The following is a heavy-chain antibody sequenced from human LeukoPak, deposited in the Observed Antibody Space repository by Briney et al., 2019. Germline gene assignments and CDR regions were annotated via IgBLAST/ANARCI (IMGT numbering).Heavy chain of an antibody. D-gene: IGHD2-21*02. V-gene: IGHV3-23*01. Sequence: GGSLRLSCAASGSTFSSYAMSWVRQAPGKGLEWVSAISGSGGSTYYADSVKGRFTISRDNSKNTLYLQMNSLRAEDTAVYYCAKDLPPDCGGDCYHFDYWGQGTLVTVSS. CDR3: AKDLPPDCGGDCYHFDY. CDR1: GSTFSSYA. J-gene: IGHJ4*02. CDR2: ISGSGGST.